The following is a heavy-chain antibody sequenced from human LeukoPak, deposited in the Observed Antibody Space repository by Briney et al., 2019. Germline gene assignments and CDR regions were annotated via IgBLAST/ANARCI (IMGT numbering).Heavy chain of an antibody. CDR3: ARVFTMVRGVITHFDY. J-gene: IGHJ4*02. V-gene: IGHV1-3*01. CDR2: INAGNGNT. CDR1: GYTFTSYA. D-gene: IGHD3-10*01. Sequence: ASVKVSCKASGYTFTSYAMHWVRQAPGQRLEWMGWINAGNGNTKYSQKFQGRVTITRDTSASTAYMELSSLRSEDTAAYYCARVFTMVRGVITHFDYWGQGTLVTVSS.